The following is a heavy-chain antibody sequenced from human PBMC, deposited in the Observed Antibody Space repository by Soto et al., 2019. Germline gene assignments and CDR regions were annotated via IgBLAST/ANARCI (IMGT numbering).Heavy chain of an antibody. D-gene: IGHD5-12*01. CDR1: GDSFNDYY. CDR2: INPNGGVT. Sequence: QVQLVQSGAEVRKPGASVTVSCRSSGDSFNDYYIHWVRQAPGQGFEWMGWINPNGGVTKYAQKLQGGVSMTRDTSIRTVDMQLSRLRSDDTAGYYCARESGGATATLDYYYFYMDVWGTGTTVTVSS. CDR3: ARESGGATATLDYYYFYMDV. V-gene: IGHV1-2*02. J-gene: IGHJ6*03.